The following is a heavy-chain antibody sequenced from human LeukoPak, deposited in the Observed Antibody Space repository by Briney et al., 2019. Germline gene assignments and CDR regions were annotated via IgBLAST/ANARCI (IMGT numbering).Heavy chain of an antibody. CDR3: ARSVVPYYYYGMDV. V-gene: IGHV4-59*01. CDR1: GGSLSSYY. D-gene: IGHD4-23*01. Sequence: SETLSLTCTVSGGSLSSYYWSWLRQPPGKGLERIGYIYYSGSTNYNPSLKSRVTISVDTSKNQFSLKLSSVTAADTAVYYCARSVVPYYYYGMDVWGQGTTVTVSS. CDR2: IYYSGST. J-gene: IGHJ6*02.